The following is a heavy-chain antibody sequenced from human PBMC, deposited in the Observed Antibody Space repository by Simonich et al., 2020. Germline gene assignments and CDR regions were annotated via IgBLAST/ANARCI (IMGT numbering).Heavy chain of an antibody. J-gene: IGHJ3*02. CDR3: ARDTSDWGAFDI. V-gene: IGHV3-21*01. CDR2: NSSRSSYI. Sequence: EVQLVESGGGLVKPGGSLRLSCAASGFTFSSYSMNWVRQAQVKVLEGISSNSSRSSYIIYADSVKDRFTISKDKAKNSLYLQMNSLRAEDTAVYYCARDTSDWGAFDIWGQGTMVTVSS. CDR1: GFTFSSYS. D-gene: IGHD2-21*02.